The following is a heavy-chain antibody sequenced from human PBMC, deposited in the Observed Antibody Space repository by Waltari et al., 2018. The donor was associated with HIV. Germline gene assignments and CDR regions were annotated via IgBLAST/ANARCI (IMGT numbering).Heavy chain of an antibody. Sequence: EVQLVESGGGLVPPGRSLSISCTASASTFGAYAMSWFSQAPGKGLEWVGFIRSKAYGGTTEYAASVKGRFTISRDDSKSIAYLQMNSLKTEDTAVYYCTRDDDDILTGSLWGQGTLVTVSS. D-gene: IGHD3-9*01. CDR3: TRDDDDILTGSL. CDR1: ASTFGAYA. V-gene: IGHV3-49*03. CDR2: IRSKAYGGTT. J-gene: IGHJ4*02.